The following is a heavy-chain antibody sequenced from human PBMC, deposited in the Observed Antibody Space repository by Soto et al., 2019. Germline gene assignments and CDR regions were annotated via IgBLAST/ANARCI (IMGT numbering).Heavy chain of an antibody. Sequence: EVQLVESGGGLVQPGGSLRLSCAASGFTFSSYSMNWVRQAPGKVLEWVSYISSSSSTIYYADSVKGRFTISRDNAKNSLYLQMNSLRAEDTAVYYCARALPDFWSGYSRTFDYWGQGTLVTVSS. V-gene: IGHV3-48*01. CDR3: ARALPDFWSGYSRTFDY. D-gene: IGHD3-3*01. CDR1: GFTFSSYS. J-gene: IGHJ4*02. CDR2: ISSSSSTI.